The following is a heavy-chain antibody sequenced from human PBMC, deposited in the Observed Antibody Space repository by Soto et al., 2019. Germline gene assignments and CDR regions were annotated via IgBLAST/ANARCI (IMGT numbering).Heavy chain of an antibody. Sequence: QVQLQESGPGLVKPSETLSLTCTVSGGSISRYYWSWIRQPPGKGLEWIGYSYYSGSTNYNPSLKSRVTISEDTSKNQFSLKLSSVTAADTAVYYCARYRYSSSSRGGWFDPWGQGTLVTVSS. CDR3: ARYRYSSSSRGGWFDP. CDR1: GGSISRYY. CDR2: SYYSGST. D-gene: IGHD6-6*01. V-gene: IGHV4-59*01. J-gene: IGHJ5*02.